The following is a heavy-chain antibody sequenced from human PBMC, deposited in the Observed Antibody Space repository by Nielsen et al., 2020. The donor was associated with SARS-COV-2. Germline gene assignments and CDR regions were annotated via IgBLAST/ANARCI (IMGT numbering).Heavy chain of an antibody. J-gene: IGHJ6*03. V-gene: IGHV3-74*01. CDR3: ARAGVVVVPAAIRYYYYYMDV. Sequence: WIRQPPGKGLVWVSRINSDGSSTSYADSVKGRFTISRDNAKNTLYLQMNSLRAEDTAVYYCARAGVVVVPAAIRYYYYYMDVRGKGTTVTVSS. CDR2: INSDGSST. D-gene: IGHD2-2*02.